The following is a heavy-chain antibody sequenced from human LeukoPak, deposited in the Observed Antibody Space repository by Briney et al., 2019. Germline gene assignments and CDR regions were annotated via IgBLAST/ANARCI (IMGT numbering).Heavy chain of an antibody. CDR3: AKDYEARYSSSWSPFDH. J-gene: IGHJ4*02. V-gene: IGHV3-30*02. D-gene: IGHD6-13*01. CDR2: IRYDGSNK. Sequence: GGSLRLSCAASGFTFSSYGMHWVRQAPGKGLEWVAFIRYDGSNKYYADSVKGRFTISRDNSKNTLYLQMNSLRAEDTAVYYCAKDYEARYSSSWSPFDHWGQGTLVTVSS. CDR1: GFTFSSYG.